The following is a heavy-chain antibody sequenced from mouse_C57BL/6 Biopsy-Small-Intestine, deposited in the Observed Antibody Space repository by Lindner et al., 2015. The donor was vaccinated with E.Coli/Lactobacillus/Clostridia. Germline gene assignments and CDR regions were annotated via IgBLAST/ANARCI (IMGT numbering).Heavy chain of an antibody. CDR1: GYTFTSYG. D-gene: IGHD1-1*01. CDR3: ARRNYYGSSHYFDY. J-gene: IGHJ2*01. V-gene: IGHV1-81*01. Sequence: VQLQESGAELARPGASVKLSCKASGYTFTSYGISWVKQRTGQGLEWIGEIYPRSGNTYYNEKFKGKATLTAGKSSSTAYMELRSLTSEDSAVYFCARRNYYGSSHYFDYWGQGTTLTVSS. CDR2: IYPRSGNT.